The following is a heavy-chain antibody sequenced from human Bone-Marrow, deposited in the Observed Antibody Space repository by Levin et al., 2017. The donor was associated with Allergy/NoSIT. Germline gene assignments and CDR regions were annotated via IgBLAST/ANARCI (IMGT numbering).Heavy chain of an antibody. CDR2: ISWNSGSI. D-gene: IGHD3-22*01. CDR1: GFTFDDYA. J-gene: IGHJ5*02. Sequence: GGSLRLSCAASGFTFDDYAMHWVRQAPGKGLEWVSGISWNSGSIGYADSVKGRFTISRDNAKNSLYLQMNSLRAEDTALYYCAKDIGYYDSSAKAPWFDPWGQGTLVTVSS. CDR3: AKDIGYYDSSAKAPWFDP. V-gene: IGHV3-9*01.